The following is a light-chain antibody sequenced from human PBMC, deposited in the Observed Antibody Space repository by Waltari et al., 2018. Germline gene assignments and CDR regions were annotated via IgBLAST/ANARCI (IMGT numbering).Light chain of an antibody. CDR3: AQGAQAPWT. Sequence: VVMTQSPLSLSITPGQPASIPCRSSQTLLHIDGNTYLSWYQQKPGHPPRLLFYQVSNRYSGVPAKFSGSGAGTDFTLTISRVEAEDVGVYYCAQGAQAPWTFGPGTKVEIK. CDR1: QTLLHIDGNTY. CDR2: QVS. V-gene: IGKV2-30*02. J-gene: IGKJ1*01.